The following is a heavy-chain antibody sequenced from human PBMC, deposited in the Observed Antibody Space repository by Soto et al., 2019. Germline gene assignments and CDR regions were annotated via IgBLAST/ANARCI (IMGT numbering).Heavy chain of an antibody. V-gene: IGHV3-23*01. J-gene: IGHJ6*02. CDR2: ISGSGDST. CDR3: ARDHYYYGMDV. Sequence: LRLSCAASGFTFSSYGMTFSSYAMSWVRQAPGKGLEWVSTISGSGDSTYYADSVKGRFTISRDNSKNTLYLQMNSLRAEDTAVYYCARDHYYYGMDVWGQGTTVTVSS. CDR1: GFTFSSYGMTFSSYA.